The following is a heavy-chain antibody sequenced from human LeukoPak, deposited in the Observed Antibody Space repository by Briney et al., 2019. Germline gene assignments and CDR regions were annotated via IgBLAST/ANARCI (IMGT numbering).Heavy chain of an antibody. CDR1: GGSIRSSNYC. CDR2: IYYSGST. V-gene: IGHV4-61*01. D-gene: IGHD5-24*01. J-gene: IGHJ4*02. CDR3: ARENRDGYKIYYFDY. Sequence: SETLSLTCTVSGGSIRSSNYCWGWIRQPPGKGLEWIGYIYYSGSTNYNPSLKSRATISVDTSKNQFSLKLISVTAADTAVYYCARENRDGYKIYYFDYWGQGTLVTVSS.